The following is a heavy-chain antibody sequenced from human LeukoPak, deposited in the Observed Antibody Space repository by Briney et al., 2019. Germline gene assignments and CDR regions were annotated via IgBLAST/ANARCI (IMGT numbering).Heavy chain of an antibody. V-gene: IGHV1-2*02. CDR2: INPNSGGT. J-gene: IGHJ4*02. CDR3: ARVARDGIAVAGAYFDY. D-gene: IGHD6-19*01. CDR1: GYTFTSYG. Sequence: ASVKVSCKASGYTFTSYGISWVRQAPGQGLGWMGWINPNSGGTNYAQKFQGRVTMTRDTSISTAYMELSRLRSDDTAVYYCARVARDGIAVAGAYFDYWGQGTLVTVSS.